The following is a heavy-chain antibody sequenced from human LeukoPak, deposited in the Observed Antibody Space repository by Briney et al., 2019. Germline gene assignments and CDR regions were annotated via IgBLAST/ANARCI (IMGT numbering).Heavy chain of an antibody. CDR2: IYYSGNT. Sequence: SETLSLTCGVSGGAITNYYWSWIRQAPGKGLEWIGYIYYSGNTNTYNPSLKSRATISLYTSRKYFSLELRSVTAADTAVYYCARGGSYGAYLDYWGQGALVIVSS. J-gene: IGHJ4*02. CDR3: ARGGSYGAYLDY. CDR1: GGAITNYY. V-gene: IGHV4-59*01. D-gene: IGHD1-26*01.